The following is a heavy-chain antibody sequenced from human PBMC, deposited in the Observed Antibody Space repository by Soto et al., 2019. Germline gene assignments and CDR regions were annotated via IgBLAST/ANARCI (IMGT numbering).Heavy chain of an antibody. CDR2: INGSGGST. CDR3: ANDLTTVTIFWPWGFDP. D-gene: IGHD4-4*01. Sequence: GGSLRLSCAASGFTFSSYAMSWVRQAPGKGLEWVSAINGSGGSTYYADSVKGRFTISRDNSKNTLYLQMNSLRAEDTAVYYCANDLTTVTIFWPWGFDPWGQGTLVTVSS. CDR1: GFTFSSYA. J-gene: IGHJ5*02. V-gene: IGHV3-23*01.